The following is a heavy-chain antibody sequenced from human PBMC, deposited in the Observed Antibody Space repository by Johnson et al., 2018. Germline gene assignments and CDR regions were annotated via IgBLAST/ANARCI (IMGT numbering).Heavy chain of an antibody. CDR3: ARARGGVAKFAYYYYNMDV. V-gene: IGHV4-61*02. CDR1: GASISSGNYY. J-gene: IGHJ6*03. CDR2: IFSSGST. Sequence: QVQLQESGPGLVKPSQTLSLTCTVSGASISSGNYYWSWIRQPAGKGLEWIGRIFSSGSTNYNPSLKSRVTISVDTSKNQFSLRLGSVTAADTAVYYCARARGGVAKFAYYYYNMDVWGKGTTVTVSS. D-gene: IGHD3-16*01.